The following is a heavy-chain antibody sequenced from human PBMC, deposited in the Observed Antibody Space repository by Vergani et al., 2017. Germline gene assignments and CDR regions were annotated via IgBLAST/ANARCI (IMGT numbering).Heavy chain of an antibody. J-gene: IGHJ4*02. Sequence: QVQLRESGPGQVKPSETLSLTCSVSGDSISTSSYAWGWIRQPPGKTLEWIGTVFYGGRTSYNPSLKSRVTLSLDTSKKQISLHLTSVTAADTAVYYCARHISVVRPSSMTAFDYWGQGTLVTVSS. CDR3: ARHISVVRPSSMTAFDY. CDR1: GDSISTSSYA. D-gene: IGHD2-21*01. CDR2: VFYGGRT. V-gene: IGHV4-39*01.